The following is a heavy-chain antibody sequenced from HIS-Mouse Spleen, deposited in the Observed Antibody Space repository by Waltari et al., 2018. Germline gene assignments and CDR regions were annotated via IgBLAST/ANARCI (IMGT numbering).Heavy chain of an antibody. CDR3: ARVVRGSGSYYFDY. D-gene: IGHD3-10*01. V-gene: IGHV4-34*01. Sequence: QVQLQQWGAGLLKPSETLSLTCAVYGGSFSGYYWSWIRQPPGKGLEWIGEINHSGSTNYNPSLKSRVTISVDTSKNQFSLKLSSVTAADTAVYYCARVVRGSGSYYFDYWGQGTLVTVSS. CDR2: INHSGST. J-gene: IGHJ4*02. CDR1: GGSFSGYY.